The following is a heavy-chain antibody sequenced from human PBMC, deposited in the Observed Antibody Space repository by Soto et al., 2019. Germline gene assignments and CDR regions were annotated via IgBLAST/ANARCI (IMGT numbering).Heavy chain of an antibody. D-gene: IGHD6-13*01. CDR3: ARAGRKSAAGFEILDY. V-gene: IGHV1-3*01. CDR2: INACNGNT. Sequence: ASVKVSCKASGYTFTSYAMHWVRQAPGQRLEWMGWINACNGNTKYSQKFQGRVTITRDTSTSTAYMELRSLRSDDTAVYYCARAGRKSAAGFEILDYWGQGTLVTVSS. CDR1: GYTFTSYA. J-gene: IGHJ4*02.